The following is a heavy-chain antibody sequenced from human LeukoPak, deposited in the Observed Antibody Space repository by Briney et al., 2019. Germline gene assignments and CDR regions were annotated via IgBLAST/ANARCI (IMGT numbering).Heavy chain of an antibody. V-gene: IGHV1-69*13. D-gene: IGHD3-10*01. CDR1: GGTFSSYA. CDR2: IIPIFGTA. Sequence: SVKVSCKASGGTFSSYAISWVRQAPGQGHEWMGGIIPIFGTANYAQKFQGRVTITADESTSTAYMELSSLRSEDTAVYYCARYTVRGVTIGFDYWGQGTLVTVSS. J-gene: IGHJ4*02. CDR3: ARYTVRGVTIGFDY.